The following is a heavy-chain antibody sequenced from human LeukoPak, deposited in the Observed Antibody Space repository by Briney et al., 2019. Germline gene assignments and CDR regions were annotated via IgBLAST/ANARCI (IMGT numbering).Heavy chain of an antibody. CDR3: ARIRDGYNDAYNI. CDR2: INPGGDNT. CDR1: GYTFTNYY. D-gene: IGHD5-24*01. J-gene: IGHJ3*02. Sequence: ASVKVSCKASGYTFTNYYIHWVRQAPGQGLEWMGLINPGGDNTNYAQNFRGRVTMTRDTSASTVYMELSSLRSEDTAIYYCARIRDGYNDAYNIWGQGTVVTVSS. V-gene: IGHV1-46*01.